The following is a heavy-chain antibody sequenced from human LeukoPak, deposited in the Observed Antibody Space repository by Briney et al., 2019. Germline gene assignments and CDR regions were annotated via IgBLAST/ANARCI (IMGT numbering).Heavy chain of an antibody. J-gene: IGHJ5*02. CDR1: GFTFSSYA. CDR3: AREVRYSYGPGWFDP. CDR2: ISYDGSNK. Sequence: GRSLRLSCAASGFTFSSYAMHWVRQAPGKGLEWVAVISYDGSNKYYADSVKGRFTISRDNSKNTLYLQMNSLRAEDTAVYYCAREVRYSYGPGWFDPWGQGILVTVFS. V-gene: IGHV3-30-3*01. D-gene: IGHD5-18*01.